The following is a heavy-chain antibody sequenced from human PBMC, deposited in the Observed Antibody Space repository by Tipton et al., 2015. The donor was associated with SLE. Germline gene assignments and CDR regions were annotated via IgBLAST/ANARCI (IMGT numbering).Heavy chain of an antibody. J-gene: IGHJ3*02. CDR1: GGSISSSSYY. CDR2: IYYSGST. CDR3: ARTRYCSSTSCYTPHAFDI. V-gene: IGHV4-39*01. Sequence: TLSLTCTDSGGSISSSSYYWGWIRQPPGKGLEWIGSIYYSGSTYYNPSLKSRVTISVDTSKNQFSLKLSSVTAADTAVYYCARTRYCSSTSCYTPHAFDIWGQGTMVTVSS. D-gene: IGHD2-2*01.